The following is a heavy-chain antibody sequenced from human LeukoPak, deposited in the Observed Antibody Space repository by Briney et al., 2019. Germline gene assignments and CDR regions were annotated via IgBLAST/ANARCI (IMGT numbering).Heavy chain of an antibody. CDR2: IYYSGST. CDR1: GGSISSGDYY. J-gene: IGHJ4*02. V-gene: IGHV4-30-4*01. Sequence: SETLSLTCTVSGGSISSGDYYWSWIRQPPGKGLEWIGYIYYSGSTYYTPSLKSRVTISVDTSKNQFSLKLSSVTAADTAVYYCARLSSYGDYHFDYWGQGTLATVSS. CDR3: ARLSSYGDYHFDY. D-gene: IGHD4-17*01.